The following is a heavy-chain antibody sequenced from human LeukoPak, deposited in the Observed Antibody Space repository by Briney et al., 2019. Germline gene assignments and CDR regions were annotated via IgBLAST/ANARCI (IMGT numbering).Heavy chain of an antibody. V-gene: IGHV4-4*07. CDR2: INKSGST. CDR3: AREGGDPRWLDP. Sequence: SETLSLTCTVSGGSISTFYWTWIRQPAGKGREWIGRINKSGSTKYNPSLRSRVSMSVDRSKNQFSVTLSSVTAADTAVYFCAREGGDPRWLDPWGQGTLVTVSS. J-gene: IGHJ5*02. CDR1: GGSISTFY. D-gene: IGHD6-25*01.